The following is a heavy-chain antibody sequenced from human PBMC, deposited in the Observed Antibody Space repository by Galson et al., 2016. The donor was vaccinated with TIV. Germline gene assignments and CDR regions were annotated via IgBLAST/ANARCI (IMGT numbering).Heavy chain of an antibody. CDR3: ARALQDWWGSPDWFDP. Sequence: SVKVSCKASGGTFSNYAVSWVRQAPGQGLEWMGRIIPILGLTHYPQKFQGRVTITADESTTTAYMELSSLRSEDTAVYYCARALQDWWGSPDWFDPWGQGTLVTVSS. CDR2: IIPILGLT. J-gene: IGHJ5*02. V-gene: IGHV1-69*04. D-gene: IGHD2-21*01. CDR1: GGTFSNYA.